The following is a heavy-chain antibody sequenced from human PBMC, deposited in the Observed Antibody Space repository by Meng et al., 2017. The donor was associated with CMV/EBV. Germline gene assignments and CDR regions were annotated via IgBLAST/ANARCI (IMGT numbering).Heavy chain of an antibody. CDR2: INPNSGGT. V-gene: IGHV1-2*02. Sequence: ASVQVSCKASGYTFTCYYMHWVRQAPGQGLEWMGWINPNSGGTNYAQKFQGRVTMTRDTSISTAYMELSRLRSDDTAVYYCARDILTGYYRDYYYGMDVWGQGTTVTVSS. CDR1: GYTFTCYY. J-gene: IGHJ6*02. D-gene: IGHD3-9*01. CDR3: ARDILTGYYRDYYYGMDV.